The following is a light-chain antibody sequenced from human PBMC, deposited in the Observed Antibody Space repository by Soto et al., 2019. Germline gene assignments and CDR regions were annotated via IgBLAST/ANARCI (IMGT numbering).Light chain of an antibody. CDR1: SSDVGAYNY. CDR3: SSYTTSSTLYV. CDR2: YVS. J-gene: IGLJ1*01. Sequence: VLTQPASVSGSPGQSITISCTGTSSDVGAYNYVSWYQQHPGKAPKLMIYYVSNRPSGVSNRFSGSKSGNTASLTISGLQAEDEADYYCSSYTTSSTLYVFGTGTKVT. V-gene: IGLV2-14*01.